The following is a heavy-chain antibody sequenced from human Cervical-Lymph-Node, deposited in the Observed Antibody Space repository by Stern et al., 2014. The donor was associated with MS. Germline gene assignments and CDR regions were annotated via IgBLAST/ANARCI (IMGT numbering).Heavy chain of an antibody. V-gene: IGHV3-21*01. D-gene: IGHD3-16*01. CDR1: GFTFSSYS. Sequence: EVQLVGSGGGLVKPGGSLRLSCAASGFTFSSYSMHWVRQAPGKGLEWVSSISSSSSYIYYADSVKGRFTISRDNAKNSLYLQMNSLRAEDTAVYYCARDQGDYYYYGMDVWGQGTTVTVSS. CDR2: ISSSSSYI. J-gene: IGHJ6*02. CDR3: ARDQGDYYYYGMDV.